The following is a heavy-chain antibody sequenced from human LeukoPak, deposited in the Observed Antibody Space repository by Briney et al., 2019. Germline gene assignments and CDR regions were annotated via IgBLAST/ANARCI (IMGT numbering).Heavy chain of an antibody. V-gene: IGHV5-51*01. CDR3: ARQAYDSSGYPDY. Sequence: GESLQISCKGSGYSFTSYWIGWVRPMPGKGLEWMGIIYPGDSDTRYSPSFQGQVTISADKSISTAYLQWSSLKASDTAMYYCARQAYDSSGYPDYWGQGTLVTVSS. CDR1: GYSFTSYW. D-gene: IGHD3-22*01. CDR2: IYPGDSDT. J-gene: IGHJ4*02.